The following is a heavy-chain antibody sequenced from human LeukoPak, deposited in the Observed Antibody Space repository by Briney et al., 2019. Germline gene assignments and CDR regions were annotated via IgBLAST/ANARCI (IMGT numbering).Heavy chain of an antibody. V-gene: IGHV4-34*01. D-gene: IGHD3-10*01. Sequence: SETLSLTCAVYGGSLSNYYWSWIRQPPGKGLEWIGEINHSGSTKFNPSLKSRVTILVAMSKSQFSLELRSVAAADTAVYYCARGPASGSDFAWFDPWGQGTLVTVSS. CDR2: INHSGST. CDR3: ARGPASGSDFAWFDP. J-gene: IGHJ5*02. CDR1: GGSLSNYY.